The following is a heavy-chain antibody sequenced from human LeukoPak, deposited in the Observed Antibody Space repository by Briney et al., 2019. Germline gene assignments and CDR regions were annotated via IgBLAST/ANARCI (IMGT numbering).Heavy chain of an antibody. CDR2: IWNDGSNK. CDR1: GFTFSNAW. J-gene: IGHJ3*02. V-gene: IGHV3-33*08. D-gene: IGHD1-26*01. Sequence: GGSLRLSCAASGFTFSNAWMNWVRQAPGKGLEWVAVIWNDGSNKKYADSVKGRFIISRVSSKNTLYLQMNSLRDEDTAVYYCARVGSGSYFLDGFDIWGQGTLVTVSS. CDR3: ARVGSGSYFLDGFDI.